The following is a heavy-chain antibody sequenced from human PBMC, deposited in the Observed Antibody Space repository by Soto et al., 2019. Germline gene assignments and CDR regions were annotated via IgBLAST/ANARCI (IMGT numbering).Heavy chain of an antibody. V-gene: IGHV3-7*01. CDR2: IKQDGSEE. CDR3: ARDRYCSSTSCYLISWFDP. D-gene: IGHD2-2*01. Sequence: EVQLVESGGGLVQPGGSLRLSCAASGFTFSSYWMSWVRQAPGKGLEWVANIKQDGSEEYYVDSVKGRFTISRDNAKNSLYLQMNSLRAEDTAVYYCARDRYCSSTSCYLISWFDPWGQGTLVTVSS. J-gene: IGHJ5*02. CDR1: GFTFSSYW.